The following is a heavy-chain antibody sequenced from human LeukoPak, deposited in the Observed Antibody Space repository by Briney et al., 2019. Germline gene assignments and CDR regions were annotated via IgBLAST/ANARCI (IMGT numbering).Heavy chain of an antibody. CDR1: GFTFSDYY. J-gene: IGHJ6*01. D-gene: IGHD5-18*01. Sequence: GGSLRLSCAASGFTFSDYYMSWIRQAPGKGLEWVSYISSSGSTMYYADSVKGRFTISRDNAKNSLYLQMNSLRAEDTAVYYCARESVDTAMAGYYYYYGMDVWGKGPRSPSPQ. CDR2: ISSSGSTM. CDR3: ARESVDTAMAGYYYYYGMDV. V-gene: IGHV3-11*01.